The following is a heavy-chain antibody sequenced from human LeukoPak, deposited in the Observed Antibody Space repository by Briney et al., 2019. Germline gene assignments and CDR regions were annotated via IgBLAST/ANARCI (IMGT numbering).Heavy chain of an antibody. D-gene: IGHD2-2*01. CDR1: GFTFSSNA. V-gene: IGHV3-30*02. CDR3: VKGYCTSTTCYDAGGWFDL. Sequence: PGGSLRLSCAASGFTFSSNAMHWVRQAPGKGLEWVAFIRYDGSNKYYADSVKGRFTISRDNSKNTLYLQMNSLRAEDTAVYYCVKGYCTSTTCYDAGGWFDLWGQGTLVTVSS. J-gene: IGHJ5*02. CDR2: IRYDGSNK.